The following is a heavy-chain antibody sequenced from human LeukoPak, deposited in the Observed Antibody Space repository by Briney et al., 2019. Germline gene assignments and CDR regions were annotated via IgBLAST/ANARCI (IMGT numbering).Heavy chain of an antibody. CDR1: GGSISSYC. CDR2: ICTSGST. D-gene: IGHD3-22*01. CDR3: ASFSYYDSSGYYFVRAFDI. V-gene: IGHV4-4*07. J-gene: IGHJ3*02. Sequence: SETLSLTCTVSGGSISSYCWGWIRQPAGQGLEWIGRICTSGSTNYNPSLKSRVTMSVDTSKNQFSLKLSSVTAADTAVYYCASFSYYDSSGYYFVRAFDIWGQGTMVTVSS.